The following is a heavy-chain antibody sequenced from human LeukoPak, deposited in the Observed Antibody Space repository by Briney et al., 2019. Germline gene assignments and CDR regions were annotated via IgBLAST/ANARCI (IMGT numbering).Heavy chain of an antibody. CDR2: INSDGSGT. D-gene: IGHD3-16*01. CDR1: GFTFSSYW. V-gene: IGHV3-74*01. J-gene: IGHJ6*04. CDR3: XRNSQLLLGEXXMDV. Sequence: PGGSLRLSCAASGFTFSSYWMHWVRQAPGKWLVWVSRINSDGSGTDYADSVKGRFTISRDNAKNTLYLQMNSLRAEDTAVYYCXRNSQLLLGEXXMDVWGKGTTXTXXS.